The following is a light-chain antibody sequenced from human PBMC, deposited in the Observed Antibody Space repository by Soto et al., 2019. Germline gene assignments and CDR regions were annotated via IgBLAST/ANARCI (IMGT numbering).Light chain of an antibody. CDR2: GAS. CDR1: QSVSSSN. J-gene: IGKJ1*01. Sequence: EIVLTQSPGTLSLSPGDRATLSCRASQSVSSSNLAWYQQKPGQAPRLLIYGASSRATGIPDRFSGSGSGTDFTLTISRLEPEDFAVYYCQQYGSSPETFGQGTEVEIK. CDR3: QQYGSSPET. V-gene: IGKV3-20*01.